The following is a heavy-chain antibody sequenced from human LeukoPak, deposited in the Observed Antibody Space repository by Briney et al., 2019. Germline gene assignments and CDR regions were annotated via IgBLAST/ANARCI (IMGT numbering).Heavy chain of an antibody. D-gene: IGHD2-2*01. V-gene: IGHV3-23*01. CDR2: ISGSGGST. Sequence: GGSLRLSCAASGFTFSYYWMHWVRQAPGKGLEWVSAISGSGGSTYYADSVKGRFTISRDNSKNTLYLQMNSLRAEDTAVYYCAKDIVEVPAAMKLTGYYYYYGMDVWGQGTTVTVSS. CDR1: GFTFSYYW. CDR3: AKDIVEVPAAMKLTGYYYYYGMDV. J-gene: IGHJ6*02.